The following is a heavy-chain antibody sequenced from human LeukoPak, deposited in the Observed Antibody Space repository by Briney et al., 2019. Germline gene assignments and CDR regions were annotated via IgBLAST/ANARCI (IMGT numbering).Heavy chain of an antibody. Sequence: GGSLRLSCAASGFTVSNNYMSWVRQAPGKGLEWVSIIYSGGNTYYADSLKGRFSISRDNSKNTLYLQMNSLRAEDTAVYYCAKDLFSVDTAMVDYWGQGTLVTVSS. CDR2: IYSGGNT. V-gene: IGHV3-66*01. CDR1: GFTVSNNY. J-gene: IGHJ4*02. D-gene: IGHD5-18*01. CDR3: AKDLFSVDTAMVDY.